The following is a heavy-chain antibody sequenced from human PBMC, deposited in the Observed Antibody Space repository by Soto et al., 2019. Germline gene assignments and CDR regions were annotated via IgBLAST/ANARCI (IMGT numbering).Heavy chain of an antibody. CDR1: GFTFRSYS. CDR3: ARDYSPMYADQYYFDY. V-gene: IGHV3-21*01. D-gene: IGHD2-2*01. J-gene: IGHJ4*02. CDR2: ISSSSSYI. Sequence: LRESLRRYSASSGFTFRSYSMNWVRQAPGKGLEWVSSISSSSSYIYYADSVKGRFTISRDNAKNSLYLQMNSLRAEDTAVYYCARDYSPMYADQYYFDYWVQGT.